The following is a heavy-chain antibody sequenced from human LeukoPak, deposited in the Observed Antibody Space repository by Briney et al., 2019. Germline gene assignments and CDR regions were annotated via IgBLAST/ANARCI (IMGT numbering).Heavy chain of an antibody. D-gene: IGHD3-10*01. V-gene: IGHV3-30*18. J-gene: IGHJ1*01. Sequence: GGSLRLSCAASGFPFSNYGMHWVRQAPGKGLDWVAVISCDGTTKYYADSVKGRFTISRDNSQNTLFLQMNSLRLEDTAVYFCAKPMGRGPAEQYFQHWGQGTLVTVSS. CDR2: ISCDGTTK. CDR1: GFPFSNYG. CDR3: AKPMGRGPAEQYFQH.